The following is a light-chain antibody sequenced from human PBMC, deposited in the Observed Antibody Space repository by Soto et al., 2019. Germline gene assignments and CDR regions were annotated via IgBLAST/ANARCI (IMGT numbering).Light chain of an antibody. Sequence: GLPHAPGTLSLSPGERATLSCRASQSVSNNYLAWYQQKPGQAPRLLIYGASNRATGIPDRFSGSGSGTDFALTISRLEPEDFAVYYCQQYGSSGTFGQGTKVDIK. CDR1: QSVSNNY. J-gene: IGKJ1*01. V-gene: IGKV3-20*01. CDR3: QQYGSSGT. CDR2: GAS.